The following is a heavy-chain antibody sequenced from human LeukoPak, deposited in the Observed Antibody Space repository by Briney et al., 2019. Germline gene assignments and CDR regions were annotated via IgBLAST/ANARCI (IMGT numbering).Heavy chain of an antibody. Sequence: GESLKISCKGSGYSFTSYWIGWVRQMPGKGLEWMGIIYPGDSDTRYSPSFQGQVTISADKSVSTTYPQWSSLKASDTAMYYCAASTYGSGSYVGFDSWGQGTLVSVSS. J-gene: IGHJ4*02. CDR3: AASTYGSGSYVGFDS. CDR2: IYPGDSDT. D-gene: IGHD3-10*01. CDR1: GYSFTSYW. V-gene: IGHV5-51*01.